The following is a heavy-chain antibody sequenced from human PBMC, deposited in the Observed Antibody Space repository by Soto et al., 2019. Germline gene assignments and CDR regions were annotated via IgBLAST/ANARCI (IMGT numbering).Heavy chain of an antibody. J-gene: IGHJ4*02. D-gene: IGHD5-18*01. Sequence: QVHLVQSGAEVKKPGASVKVSCKASGYTFTAYFLHWFRQAPGQGPEWVGWINPNIGDTKYAQNFQGRVTMTRDTSIATAYMELSGLDSDDTTVYYCARGPSHGAFDYWGQGTQVTVSS. CDR2: INPNIGDT. CDR3: ARGPSHGAFDY. V-gene: IGHV1-2*02. CDR1: GYTFTAYF.